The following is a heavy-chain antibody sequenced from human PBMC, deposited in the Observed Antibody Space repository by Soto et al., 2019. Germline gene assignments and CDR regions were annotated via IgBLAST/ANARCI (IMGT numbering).Heavy chain of an antibody. D-gene: IGHD3-16*01. CDR1: GGTFSSYA. J-gene: IGHJ6*02. Sequence: QVQLVQSGAEVKKPGSSVKVSCKASGGTFSSYAISWVRQAPGQGLAWMGGIIPIFGTADYAQKFQGRVTITADDFTSTAYMELSRLRSEDTAVYYCARHLGGNHYYYGMDVWGQGTTVTVSS. CDR3: ARHLGGNHYYYGMDV. V-gene: IGHV1-69*12. CDR2: IIPIFGTA.